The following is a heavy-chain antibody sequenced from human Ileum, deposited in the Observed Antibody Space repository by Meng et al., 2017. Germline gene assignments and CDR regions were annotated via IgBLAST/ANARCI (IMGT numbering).Heavy chain of an antibody. Sequence: GESLKISCAASGFTFSNAWMSRVRPAPGKGLEWVGRIKSKTDGGTTDYAAPVKGRFTISRDDSKNTLYLQMNSLKTEDTAVYYCTTGQLSPCSGGSFYPKNFDYWGQGTLVTVSS. CDR1: GFTFSNAW. CDR2: IKSKTDGGTT. D-gene: IGHD2-15*01. V-gene: IGHV3-15*01. CDR3: TTGQLSPCSGGSFYPKNFDY. J-gene: IGHJ4*02.